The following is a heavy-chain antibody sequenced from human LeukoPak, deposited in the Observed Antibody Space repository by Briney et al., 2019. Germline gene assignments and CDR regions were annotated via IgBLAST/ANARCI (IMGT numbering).Heavy chain of an antibody. CDR3: AKDRVIPAAVVDY. D-gene: IGHD2-2*01. J-gene: IGHJ4*02. CDR2: ITNSGDST. V-gene: IGHV3-23*01. CDR1: GFTFSGYA. Sequence: PGGSLRLSCAASGFTFSGYAMSWVRQAPGKGLEWVSTITNSGDSTYYADSVKGRFTISRDNSKNTLYLHMNSLRAEDTAVYYCAKDRVIPAAVVDYWGQGTLLTVSS.